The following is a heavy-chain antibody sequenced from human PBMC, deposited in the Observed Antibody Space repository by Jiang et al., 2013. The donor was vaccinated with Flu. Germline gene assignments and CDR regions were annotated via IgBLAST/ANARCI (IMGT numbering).Heavy chain of an antibody. CDR3: ARHVDYGDYADY. D-gene: IGHD4-17*01. Sequence: GSGLVKPSETLSLTCTVSGGSISSYYWSWIRQPPGKGLEWIGYIYYSGSTNYNPSLKSRVTISVDTSKNQFSLKLSSVTAADTAVYYCARHVDYGDYADYWGQGTLVTVSS. CDR1: GGSISSYY. CDR2: IYYSGST. V-gene: IGHV4-59*08. J-gene: IGHJ4*02.